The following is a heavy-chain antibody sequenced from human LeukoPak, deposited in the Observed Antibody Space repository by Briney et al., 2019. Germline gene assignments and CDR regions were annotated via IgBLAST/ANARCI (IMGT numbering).Heavy chain of an antibody. CDR1: EFSVGSNY. Sequence: GGSLRLSCAASEFSVGSNYMTWVRQAPGKGLEWVSAISGSGGSTYYADSVKGRFTISRDNSKNTLYLQMNSLRAEDTAVYYCAKGDTTWELPHDYWGQGTLVTVSS. D-gene: IGHD1-26*01. J-gene: IGHJ4*02. V-gene: IGHV3-23*01. CDR2: ISGSGGST. CDR3: AKGDTTWELPHDY.